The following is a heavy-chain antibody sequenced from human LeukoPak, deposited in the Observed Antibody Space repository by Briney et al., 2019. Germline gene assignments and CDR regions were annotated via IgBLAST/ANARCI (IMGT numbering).Heavy chain of an antibody. V-gene: IGHV3-7*01. J-gene: IGHJ4*02. CDR1: GFTFSRYW. D-gene: IGHD6-13*01. CDR2: IKQDESEK. CDR3: ARTRYSTRGPFDC. Sequence: GGSLRLPCAGSGFTFSRYWMPWVGQTPGKGLEWVANIKQDESEKYYVDSVKGRFTISRDNAKNSLYLQMNSLRAEDTAVYYCARTRYSTRGPFDCWGQGTLVTVSS.